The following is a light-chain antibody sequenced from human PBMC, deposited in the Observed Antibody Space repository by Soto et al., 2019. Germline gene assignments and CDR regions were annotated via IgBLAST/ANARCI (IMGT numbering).Light chain of an antibody. CDR3: QQYYGAPWT. CDR1: QSVLLSSNNRNY. Sequence: DIVMTQSPDSLAVSLGERATINCKSSQSVLLSSNNRNYLSWYQQKLGQPPKLLIYWASTRESGVPDRFSGSGSGTDFTLAISSLQAEDVAVYSCQQYYGAPWTFGQGTKVEIK. V-gene: IGKV4-1*01. CDR2: WAS. J-gene: IGKJ1*01.